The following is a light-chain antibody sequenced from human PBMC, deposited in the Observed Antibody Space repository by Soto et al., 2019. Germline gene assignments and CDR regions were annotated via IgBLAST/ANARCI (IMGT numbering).Light chain of an antibody. CDR3: SSYSNSTTRYV. CDR2: DAS. J-gene: IGLJ1*01. Sequence: QSALTQPASVSGSPGQSITISCNGTSSDVGAYKYVSWYQQHPGKAPKRMIFDASRRPAGVSSRFSGSKSGNTASLTISGLQADDEADYYCSSYSNSTTRYVFGTGTKLTVL. CDR1: SSDVGAYKY. V-gene: IGLV2-14*03.